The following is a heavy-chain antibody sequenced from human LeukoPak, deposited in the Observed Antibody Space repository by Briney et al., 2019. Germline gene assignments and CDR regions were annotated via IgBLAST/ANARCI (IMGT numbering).Heavy chain of an antibody. V-gene: IGHV3-23*01. Sequence: GGSLRLSCAASGFTFSSYAMSWVRQAPGKGLEWVSAISGSGGSTYYADSVKGRFTISRDNAKNSLYLQMNSLRAEDTALYYCAKDIGPVVVTNAFDIWGQGTMVTVSS. CDR1: GFTFSSYA. CDR3: AKDIGPVVVTNAFDI. CDR2: ISGSGGST. D-gene: IGHD2-21*02. J-gene: IGHJ3*02.